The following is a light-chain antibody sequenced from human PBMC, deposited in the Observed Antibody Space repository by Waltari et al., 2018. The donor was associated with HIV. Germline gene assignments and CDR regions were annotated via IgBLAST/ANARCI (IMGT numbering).Light chain of an antibody. Sequence: SYVLTQPPSVSVASGQTASIPCGGNNIGSKGVHWYQQKPGQAPVLVVYDDSGRPSRIPERFSGSNSGNTATLTISTVEAGDEADYYCQVCDTSNDHPYVFGTGTKVTVL. J-gene: IGLJ1*01. CDR2: DDS. CDR1: NIGSKG. V-gene: IGLV3-21*02. CDR3: QVCDTSNDHPYV.